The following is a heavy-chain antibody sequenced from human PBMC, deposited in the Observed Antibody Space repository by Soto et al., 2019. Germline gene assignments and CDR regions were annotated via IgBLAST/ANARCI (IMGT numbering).Heavy chain of an antibody. J-gene: IGHJ4*02. V-gene: IGHV3-30*03. D-gene: IGHD5-18*01. CDR3: VSDRGYGHASAPYS. Sequence: QAQLVESGGGVVQPGRSLRLSCAASGFAFSSYGMHWVRQAPGTGLEWVAVISYDGSLQHYADSVKGRFTISRDNSKNMVLLQISSLRAEDTAGYYCVSDRGYGHASAPYSWGQGTLVSVSS. CDR1: GFAFSSYG. CDR2: ISYDGSLQ.